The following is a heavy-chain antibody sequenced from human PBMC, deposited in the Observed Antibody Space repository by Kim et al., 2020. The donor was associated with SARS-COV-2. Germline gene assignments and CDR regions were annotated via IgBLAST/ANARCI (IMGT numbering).Heavy chain of an antibody. CDR1: GFTFSSYA. D-gene: IGHD3-9*01. CDR2: ISGSGGST. J-gene: IGHJ6*02. CDR3: AKIGQLRYFDWLFLSYGMDV. V-gene: IGHV3-23*01. Sequence: GGSLRLSCAASGFTFSSYAMSWVRQAPGKGLEWVSAISGSGGSTYYADSVKGRFTISRDNSKNTLYLQMNSLRAEDTAVYYCAKIGQLRYFDWLFLSYGMDVWGQGTTVTVSS.